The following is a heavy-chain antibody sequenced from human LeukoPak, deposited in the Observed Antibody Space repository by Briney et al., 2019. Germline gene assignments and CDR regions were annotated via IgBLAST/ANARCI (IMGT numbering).Heavy chain of an antibody. CDR1: GFTFDDYA. J-gene: IGHJ4*02. V-gene: IGHV3-9*01. CDR2: ISWNSGSI. CDR3: AKDIGNVGEFFDY. D-gene: IGHD3-10*01. Sequence: GGSLRLSCAASGFTFDDYAMHWVRQAPGKGLEWVSGISWNSGSIGYADSVKGRFTISRDNAKNSLYLQMNSLRAEDTALYYCAKDIGNVGEFFDYWGQGTLVTVSS.